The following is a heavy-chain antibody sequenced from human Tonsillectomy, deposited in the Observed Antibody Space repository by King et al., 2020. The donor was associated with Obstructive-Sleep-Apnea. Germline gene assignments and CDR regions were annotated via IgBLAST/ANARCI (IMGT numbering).Heavy chain of an antibody. CDR3: AKAPSGLVFFGYFQH. CDR2: ISGGGGST. CDR1: GFAFRRYA. J-gene: IGHJ1*01. D-gene: IGHD6-19*01. Sequence: VPLVASGGGLVPPGGSLRLSCAASGFAFRRYALSWVRQAPGPGLEWVSAISGGGGSTSYAASVKGRFTISRDNSKTTLSLQMNSLRAEDTAVYYCAKAPSGLVFFGYFQHWGQGTLVTVSS. V-gene: IGHV3-23*04.